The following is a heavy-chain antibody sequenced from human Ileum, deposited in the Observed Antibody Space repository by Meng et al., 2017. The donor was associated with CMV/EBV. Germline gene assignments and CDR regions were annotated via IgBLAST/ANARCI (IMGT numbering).Heavy chain of an antibody. Sequence: SETLSLTCTVSGDSISSSTYYWGWIRQPPGKGLDLIASFYYSGTTYYNPSLKSRVTISVDTSTNQFYLHLSSVTAADTAVYYCARGARYCSSTSCPQYFQYWGQGTLVTVSS. CDR1: GDSISSSTYY. J-gene: IGHJ1*01. CDR3: ARGARYCSSTSCPQYFQY. D-gene: IGHD2-2*01. CDR2: FYYSGTT. V-gene: IGHV4-39*07.